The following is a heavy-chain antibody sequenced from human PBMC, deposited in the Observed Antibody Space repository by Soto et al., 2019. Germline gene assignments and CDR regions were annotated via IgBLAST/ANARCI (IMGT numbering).Heavy chain of an antibody. Sequence: QVQLVESGGGVGQPGGSLRLSCAASVFTFSSYGVHWVRQAPGKGLEWVAVISNDGIKKNYGETAKGRFTISRDNSKNTLYPPMNSRRTEDSAVYYCAKSPQWVAKGGMDVWGQGTTVTVSS. J-gene: IGHJ6*02. CDR1: VFTFSSYG. CDR2: ISNDGIKK. V-gene: IGHV3-30*18. D-gene: IGHD1-26*01. CDR3: AKSPQWVAKGGMDV.